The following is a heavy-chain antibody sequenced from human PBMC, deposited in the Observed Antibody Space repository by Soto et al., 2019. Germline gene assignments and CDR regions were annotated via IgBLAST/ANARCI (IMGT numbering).Heavy chain of an antibody. CDR3: ARSVGGSNVNFDY. D-gene: IGHD3-10*01. V-gene: IGHV1-8*01. CDR1: GYTFTNYD. Sequence: QVQLVQSGAEVRTPGASVKVSCKASGYTFTNYDINWVRQATGQGPEWMGWMKPDSGHTGYVQKFQGRVTMTRNTAISTAYMELSNLRSEDTAVYYCARSVGGSNVNFDYWGQGTLVTVSS. J-gene: IGHJ4*02. CDR2: MKPDSGHT.